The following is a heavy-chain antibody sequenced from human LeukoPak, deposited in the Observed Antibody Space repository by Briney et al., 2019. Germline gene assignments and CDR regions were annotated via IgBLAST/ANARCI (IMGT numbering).Heavy chain of an antibody. CDR3: ARASSGWADY. CDR1: GGSISSYY. J-gene: IGHJ4*02. Sequence: PSETVSLTCTVSGGSISSYYWSWIRQPPGKGLEWIGYIYYSGSTNYNPSLKSRVTISVDTSKNQFSLKLSSVTAADTAVYYCARASSGWADYWGQGTLVTVSS. D-gene: IGHD6-19*01. V-gene: IGHV4-59*01. CDR2: IYYSGST.